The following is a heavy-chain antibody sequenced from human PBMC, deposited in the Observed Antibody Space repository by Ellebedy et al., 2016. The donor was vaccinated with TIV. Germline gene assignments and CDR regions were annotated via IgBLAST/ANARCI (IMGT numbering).Heavy chain of an antibody. Sequence: SETLSLXXTVSGGSISSESYYWGWIRQPPGKGLEWIESIFYSGTTYYNPSLKSRVTISVDTSKNQISLRLNSVTTADTAVYYCARVHCSITTCDYYYMDVWGKGTTVTVSS. D-gene: IGHD1-1*01. CDR2: IFYSGTT. CDR3: ARVHCSITTCDYYYMDV. V-gene: IGHV4-39*07. CDR1: GGSISSESYY. J-gene: IGHJ6*03.